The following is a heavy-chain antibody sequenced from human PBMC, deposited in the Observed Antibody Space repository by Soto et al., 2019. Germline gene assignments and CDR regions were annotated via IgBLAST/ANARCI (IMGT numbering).Heavy chain of an antibody. D-gene: IGHD5-12*01. CDR3: AREVSKYSGYDFDY. CDR1: GFTFSSYS. V-gene: IGHV3-21*01. J-gene: IGHJ4*02. Sequence: EVQLVESGGGLVKPGGSLRLSCAASGFTFSSYSMNWVRQAPGKGLEWVSSISSSSSYIYYADSVKGRFTISRDNAKNSLYLQMNRLRAEATAVYYCAREVSKYSGYDFDYWGQGTRVTVSS. CDR2: ISSSSSYI.